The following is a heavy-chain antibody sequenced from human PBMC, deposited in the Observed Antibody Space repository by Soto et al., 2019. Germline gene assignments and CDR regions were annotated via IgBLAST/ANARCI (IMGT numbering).Heavy chain of an antibody. J-gene: IGHJ6*02. CDR1: GGTFSSYA. Sequence: QVQLVQSGAEVKKPGSSVKVSCKASGGTFSSYAISWVRQAPGHGLEWMGGIIPIFGTANYAQKFQGRVTITADESTSTAYKELSSLRSEDTAVYYCSGLGYYYYGMDVWGQGTTVTVSS. CDR3: SGLGYYYYGMDV. D-gene: IGHD3-16*01. CDR2: IIPIFGTA. V-gene: IGHV1-69*12.